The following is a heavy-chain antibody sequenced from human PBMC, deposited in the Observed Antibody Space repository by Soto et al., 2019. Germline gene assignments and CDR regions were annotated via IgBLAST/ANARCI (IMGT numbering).Heavy chain of an antibody. Sequence: PSETLSLTCAVSGDSISSSNWWSWFRQPPGKGLEWIGEIYHSGSTNYNPSLKSRVTISVDKSKNQFSLKLSSVTAADTAVYYCARGRYDFWSGYYKATNNWFDPWGQGTLVTVSS. J-gene: IGHJ5*02. D-gene: IGHD3-3*01. CDR1: GDSISSSNW. CDR3: ARGRYDFWSGYYKATNNWFDP. CDR2: IYHSGST. V-gene: IGHV4-4*02.